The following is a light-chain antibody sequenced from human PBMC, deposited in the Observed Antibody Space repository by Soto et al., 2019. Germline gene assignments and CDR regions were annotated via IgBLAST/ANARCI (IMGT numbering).Light chain of an antibody. CDR1: SSDVGRYDY. Sequence: QSVLTQPASVSGSPGQSITISCTGTSSDVGRYDYVSWYQQYPGKAPKVMIYDVTNRPSGVSDRFSGSKSGNTASLTISGLQAEDEAEYYCSSYRSSNTVVFGGGPTLTVL. CDR3: SSYRSSNTVV. J-gene: IGLJ2*01. CDR2: DVT. V-gene: IGLV2-14*01.